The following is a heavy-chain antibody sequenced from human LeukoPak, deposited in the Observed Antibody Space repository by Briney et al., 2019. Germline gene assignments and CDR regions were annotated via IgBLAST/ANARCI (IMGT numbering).Heavy chain of an antibody. CDR3: AKIRDGYNDSYDI. J-gene: IGHJ3*02. D-gene: IGHD5-24*01. CDR1: GYTFTSYY. Sequence: ASVKVSCKASGYTFTSYYIHLVRQAPGQGFEWMAIINPSDGSTTNSQKFQGRVTMTRDTSTSTVYMELSGLRSEDTALYYCAKIRDGYNDSYDIWGQGTMVTVSS. CDR2: INPSDGST. V-gene: IGHV1-46*01.